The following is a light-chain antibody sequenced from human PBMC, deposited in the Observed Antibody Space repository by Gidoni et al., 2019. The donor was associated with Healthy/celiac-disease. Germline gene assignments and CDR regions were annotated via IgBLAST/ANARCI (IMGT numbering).Light chain of an antibody. CDR2: GAS. CDR3: QQYNNWTPLT. CDR1: QSVSSN. V-gene: IGKV3-15*01. Sequence: ELVMTQSPATLSVSPGERATLSCSASQSVSSNLAWYQQKPGQAPRLLIYGASTRATGIPARFSGSGSGTEFTLTISSLQSEDFAVYYCQQYNNWTPLTFGGGTKVEIK. J-gene: IGKJ4*01.